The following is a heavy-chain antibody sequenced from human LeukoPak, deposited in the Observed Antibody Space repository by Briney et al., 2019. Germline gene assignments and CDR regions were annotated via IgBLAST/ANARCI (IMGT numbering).Heavy chain of an antibody. V-gene: IGHV4-59*01. D-gene: IGHD3/OR15-3a*01. Sequence: PSETLSLTRTVCGGSISSYYWSWIRQPPGKGLEWIGYIYYSGSTNYNPSLKSRVTISVDTSKNQFSLKLSSVTAADTAVYYCARSHSVWTSFDYWGQGTLVTVSS. CDR3: ARSHSVWTSFDY. J-gene: IGHJ4*02. CDR2: IYYSGST. CDR1: GGSISSYY.